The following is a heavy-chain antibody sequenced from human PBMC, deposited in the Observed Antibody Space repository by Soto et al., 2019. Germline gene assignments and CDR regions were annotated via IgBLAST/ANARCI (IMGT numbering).Heavy chain of an antibody. CDR1: GFTVSSNY. V-gene: IGHV3-66*01. CDR3: ARTCSGGTCSFDY. CDR2: IYSGGST. J-gene: IGHJ4*02. Sequence: SGFTVSSNYMSWVRQAPGKGLEWVSVIYSGGSTYYADSVKGRFTISRDNSENTLYLQMNSLRAEDTAVYYCARTCSGGTCSFDYWGQGTLVTSPQ. D-gene: IGHD2-15*01.